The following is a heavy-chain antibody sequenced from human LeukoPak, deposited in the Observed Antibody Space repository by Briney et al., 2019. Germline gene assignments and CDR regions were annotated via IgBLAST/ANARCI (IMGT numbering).Heavy chain of an antibody. V-gene: IGHV4-59*13. CDR2: IYYSGAT. CDR1: VGSISGFF. D-gene: IGHD1-26*01. Sequence: SETLSLTCTVSVGSISGFFWSWVRQAPGTGLDWIGHIYYSGATNYNPSLRSRVTISVDTSKNQFSLKLRSVTAADTAVYYCARAQYSGSCFDYWGQGTLVTVSS. J-gene: IGHJ4*02. CDR3: ARAQYSGSCFDY.